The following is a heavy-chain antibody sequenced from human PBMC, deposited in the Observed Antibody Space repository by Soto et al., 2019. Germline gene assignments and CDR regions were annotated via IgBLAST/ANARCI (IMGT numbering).Heavy chain of an antibody. V-gene: IGHV4-30-4*01. CDR1: DGSISSGDYY. CDR3: ARSRGAYTGYVDY. CDR2: IYYSGST. Sequence: SETLSLTCTVSDGSISSGDYYWSWIRQPPGKGLEWIGYIYYSGSTYYNPSLKSRVTISVDTSKNQFSLNLSSVTAADTAVYYCARSRGAYTGYVDYWGQGTLVTVSS. J-gene: IGHJ4*02. D-gene: IGHD2-21*01.